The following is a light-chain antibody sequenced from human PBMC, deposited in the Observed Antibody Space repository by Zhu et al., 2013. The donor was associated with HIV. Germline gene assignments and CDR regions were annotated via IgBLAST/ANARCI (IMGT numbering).Light chain of an antibody. CDR3: AAWDDSLSGRV. CDR1: SGDIGHYNF. CDR2: EVT. Sequence: QSALTQPASVSGSPGQSITISCSGTSGDIGHYNFVSWYQQHPGTAPKLIIFEVTNRPSGISLRFSGSKSGSTASLTITGLQPGDEADYYCAAWDDSLSGRVFGGGTKLTVL. J-gene: IGLJ2*01. V-gene: IGLV2-14*03.